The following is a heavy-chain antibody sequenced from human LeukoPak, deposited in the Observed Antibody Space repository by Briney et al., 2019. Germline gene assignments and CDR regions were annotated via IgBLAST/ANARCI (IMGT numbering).Heavy chain of an antibody. J-gene: IGHJ4*02. Sequence: SETLSLTCTVSGGSISNYYWSWIRQPAGKGLEWIGHIYTSASTNYNPSPKSRVTMSLDTSKNQFSLELNSVTAADTAAYYCARVDTSGWHYFDDWGQGTLVTVSS. D-gene: IGHD6-19*01. CDR2: IYTSAST. CDR1: GGSISNYY. V-gene: IGHV4-4*07. CDR3: ARVDTSGWHYFDD.